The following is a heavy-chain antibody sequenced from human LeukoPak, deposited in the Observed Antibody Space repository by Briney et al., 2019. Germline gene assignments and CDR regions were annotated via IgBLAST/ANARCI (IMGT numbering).Heavy chain of an antibody. Sequence: KPGGSLRLSCAVSGFTFSDYYMSWVRQAPGKGLEWVSSISSSSSYIYYADSVKGRFTISRDNAKNSLYLQMNSLRAEDTAVYYCARDAVGTVDYWGQGTLVTVSS. D-gene: IGHD4-17*01. V-gene: IGHV3-11*06. CDR3: ARDAVGTVDY. CDR1: GFTFSDYY. CDR2: ISSSSSYI. J-gene: IGHJ4*02.